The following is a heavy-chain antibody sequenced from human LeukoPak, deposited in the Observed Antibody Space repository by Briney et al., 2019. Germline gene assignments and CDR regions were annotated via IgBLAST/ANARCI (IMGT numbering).Heavy chain of an antibody. V-gene: IGHV3-30*18. CDR1: GYTFSSYS. CDR3: AKSDHGNGDYDY. J-gene: IGHJ4*02. CDR2: ISYDGSIK. D-gene: IGHD1-26*01. Sequence: GGSLRLSCAASGYTFSSYSMNWVRQAPGKGLEWVVLISYDGSIKYYADSVKGRFTISRDNSKNTLYLQMNSLKAEDTAPYYCAKSDHGNGDYDYWGQGTLVTVSS.